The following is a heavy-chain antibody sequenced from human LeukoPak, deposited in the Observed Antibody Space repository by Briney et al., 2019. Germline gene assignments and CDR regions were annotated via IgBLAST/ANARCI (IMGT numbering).Heavy chain of an antibody. V-gene: IGHV1-69*13. CDR3: ARVAGYCSSTSWYEAPFYYYGMDV. J-gene: IGHJ6*02. Sequence: SVKVSCKASGGTFSSYAISWVRQAPGQGLEWMGGIIPIFGTANYAQKFQGRVTITADESTSTAYMELSSLRSEDTAVYYCARVAGYCSSTSWYEAPFYYYGMDVWGQGTTVTVSS. CDR1: GGTFSSYA. D-gene: IGHD2-2*01. CDR2: IIPIFGTA.